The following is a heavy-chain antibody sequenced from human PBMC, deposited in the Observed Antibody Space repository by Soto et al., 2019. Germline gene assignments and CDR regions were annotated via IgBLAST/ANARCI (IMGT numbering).Heavy chain of an antibody. CDR3: AKDVPGYIFATLDY. CDR2: ISTGSDYV. CDR1: GFTFSSYS. Sequence: GGSLRLSCATSGFTFSSYSMNWVRQAPGKDLEWISSISTGSDYVYYAASVKGRFTISRDNSKNTLYLQLNSLRPEDTAVYYCAKDVPGYIFATLDYWGLGTLVTVSS. D-gene: IGHD2-15*01. V-gene: IGHV3-21*01. J-gene: IGHJ4*02.